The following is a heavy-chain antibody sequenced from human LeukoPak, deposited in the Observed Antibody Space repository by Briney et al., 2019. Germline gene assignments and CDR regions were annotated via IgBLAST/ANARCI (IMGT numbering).Heavy chain of an antibody. J-gene: IGHJ4*02. D-gene: IGHD6-13*01. CDR2: ISYDGSNK. CDR3: AKDAGSSWYNLSDY. CDR1: GFTFSSYG. Sequence: GRSLRLSCAASGFTFSSYGMHWVRQAPGKGLEWVAVISYDGSNKYYADSVKGRFTISRDNSKNTLYLQMNSLRAEDTAVYYCAKDAGSSWYNLSDYWGQGTLVTVSS. V-gene: IGHV3-30*18.